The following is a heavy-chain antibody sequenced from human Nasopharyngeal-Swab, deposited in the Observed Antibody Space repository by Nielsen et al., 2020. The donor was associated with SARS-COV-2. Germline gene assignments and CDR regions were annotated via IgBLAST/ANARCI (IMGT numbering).Heavy chain of an antibody. Sequence: SETLSLTCTVSGYSISSGYYWGWIRQPPGKGLEWIGSIYHSGSTYYNPSLKSRVTISVDTSKNQFSLKLSSVTAADTAVYYCARGGGEQWLVRGAYYFDYWGQGTLVTVSS. CDR2: IYHSGST. V-gene: IGHV4-38-2*02. D-gene: IGHD6-19*01. CDR1: GYSISSGYY. J-gene: IGHJ4*02. CDR3: ARGGGEQWLVRGAYYFDY.